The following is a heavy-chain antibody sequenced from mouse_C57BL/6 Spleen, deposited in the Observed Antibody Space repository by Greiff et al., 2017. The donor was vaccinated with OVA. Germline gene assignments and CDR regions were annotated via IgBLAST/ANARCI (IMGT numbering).Heavy chain of an antibody. CDR3: ARDYYGSSPSYYAMDY. D-gene: IGHD1-1*01. CDR2: IDPSDSET. V-gene: IGHV1-52*01. Sequence: QVQLKQPGAELVRPGSSVKLSCKASGYTFTSYWMHWVKQRPIQGLEWIGNIDPSDSETHYNQKFKDKATLTVDKSSSTAYMQLSSLTSEDSAVYYCARDYYGSSPSYYAMDYWGQGTSVTVSS. CDR1: GYTFTSYW. J-gene: IGHJ4*01.